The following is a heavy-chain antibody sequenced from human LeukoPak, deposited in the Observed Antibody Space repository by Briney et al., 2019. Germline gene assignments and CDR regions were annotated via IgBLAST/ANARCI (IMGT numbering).Heavy chain of an antibody. CDR2: ISDSGSII. Sequence: GGSLRLSCAASGFTFSDHYMSWIRQAPGKGLEWVSYISDSGSIIYYADSVKGRFTISRDNAKNSLYLQMNSLRVEDTAVYYCARDRLGDYDSSGYYDIWGQGTLVTVSS. CDR1: GFTFSDHY. V-gene: IGHV3-11*01. J-gene: IGHJ4*02. CDR3: ARDRLGDYDSSGYYDI. D-gene: IGHD3-22*01.